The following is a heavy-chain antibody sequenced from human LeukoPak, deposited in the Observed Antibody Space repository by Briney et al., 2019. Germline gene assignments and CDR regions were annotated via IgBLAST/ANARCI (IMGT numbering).Heavy chain of an antibody. CDR2: ISWNSGSI. Sequence: GGSLRLSCAASGFTFDDYAMHWVRQAPGKGLEWVSGISWNSGSIGYADSVKGRFTISRDNAKNSLYLQMNSLRAEDTAVYYCAREGIAAADYYYYYMDVWGKGTTVTVSS. J-gene: IGHJ6*03. D-gene: IGHD6-13*01. V-gene: IGHV3-9*01. CDR3: AREGIAAADYYYYYMDV. CDR1: GFTFDDYA.